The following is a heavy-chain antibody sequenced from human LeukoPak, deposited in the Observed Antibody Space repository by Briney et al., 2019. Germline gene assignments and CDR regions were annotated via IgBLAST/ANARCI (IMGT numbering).Heavy chain of an antibody. CDR1: GASISSGTYY. CDR2: IYASGST. J-gene: IGHJ6*03. V-gene: IGHV4-61*02. CDR3: ARADYSSTWSHDYYYMDV. Sequence: SETLSLTCTVSGASISSGTYYWSWIRQPAGKGLEWIGRIYASGSTNYHPSLKSRVTISVDTSKNQFSLKLSSVTAADTAVYYCARADYSSTWSHDYYYMDVWGKGTTVTVSS. D-gene: IGHD6-13*01.